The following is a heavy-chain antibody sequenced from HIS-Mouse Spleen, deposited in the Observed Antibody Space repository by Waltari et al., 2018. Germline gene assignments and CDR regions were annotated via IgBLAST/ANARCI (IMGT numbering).Heavy chain of an antibody. J-gene: IGHJ3*02. CDR2: IYYSGST. Sequence: QLQLQESGPGLVKPSETLSLTCTVSGGSISSSSYYWGWIRQPPGKGLEWIGSIYYSGSTYYNPSLKSRVTISVDTSKNQFSLKLSSVTAADTAVYYCARESRIAAAEDAFDIWGQGTMVTVSS. V-gene: IGHV4-39*07. CDR3: ARESRIAAAEDAFDI. CDR1: GGSISSSSYY. D-gene: IGHD6-13*01.